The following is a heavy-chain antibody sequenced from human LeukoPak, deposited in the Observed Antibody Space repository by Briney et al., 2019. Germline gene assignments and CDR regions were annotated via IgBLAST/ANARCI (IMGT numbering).Heavy chain of an antibody. D-gene: IGHD3-10*01. CDR1: GFTFSSYA. CDR2: ISGSGGST. Sequence: AGGSLRLSCAASGFTFSSYAMSWVRQAPGKGLEWVSAISGSGGSTYYADSVKGRFTISRDNSKNTLYLQMNSLRAEDTAVYYCAKRSTMVRGVISGGFDPWGQGTLVTVSS. V-gene: IGHV3-23*01. J-gene: IGHJ5*02. CDR3: AKRSTMVRGVISGGFDP.